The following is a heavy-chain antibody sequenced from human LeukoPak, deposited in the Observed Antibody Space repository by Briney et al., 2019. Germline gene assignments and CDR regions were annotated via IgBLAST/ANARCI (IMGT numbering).Heavy chain of an antibody. CDR1: GGSISSYY. CDR2: IYTSGST. Sequence: SETLSLTCTVSGGSISSYYWSWIRQPAGKGLDWIGRIYTSGSTNYNPSLKSRVTMSVDTSKNQFSLKLSSVTAAGTAVYYCATSRPGIAVAGTRRYWYFDLWGRGTLVTVSS. V-gene: IGHV4-4*07. J-gene: IGHJ2*01. CDR3: ATSRPGIAVAGTRRYWYFDL. D-gene: IGHD6-19*01.